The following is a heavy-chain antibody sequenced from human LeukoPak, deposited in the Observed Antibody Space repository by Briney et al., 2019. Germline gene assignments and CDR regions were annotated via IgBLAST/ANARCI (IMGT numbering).Heavy chain of an antibody. Sequence: PSETLSLTCTVSGGSISSYYWSWIRQPPGKGLEWIGYIYYSGSTNYNPSLKSRVTISVDTSKNQFSLKLSSVTAADTAVYYCARDRGGPRQRLVYWCQGTLVTVSS. J-gene: IGHJ4*02. CDR2: IYYSGST. V-gene: IGHV4-59*12. CDR3: ARDRGGPRQRLVY. CDR1: GGSISSYY. D-gene: IGHD3-10*01.